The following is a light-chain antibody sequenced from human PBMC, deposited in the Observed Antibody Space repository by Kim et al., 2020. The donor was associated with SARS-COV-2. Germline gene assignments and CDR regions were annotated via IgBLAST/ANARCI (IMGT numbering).Light chain of an antibody. V-gene: IGKV1-5*01. CDR1: QSISSW. J-gene: IGKJ1*01. CDR3: QQYNSDSKT. CDR2: DAS. Sequence: ASGGDRVTITCRASQSISSWLAWYQQRPGKAPQLLIYDASSLESGVASRFSGRGSGTEFTLTISSLQPDDFATYYCQQYNSDSKTFGQGTKVDIK.